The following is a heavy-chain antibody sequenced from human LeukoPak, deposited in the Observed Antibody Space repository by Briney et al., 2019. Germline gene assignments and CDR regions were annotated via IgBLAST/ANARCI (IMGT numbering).Heavy chain of an antibody. V-gene: IGHV3-30*04. CDR3: ARGPYRSSWYFGWFDP. CDR1: GFTFSSYA. Sequence: GRSLRLSCAASGFTFSSYAMHWVRQAPGKGLEWVAVISYDGSNKYYADSVKGRFTISRDNSKNTLYLQMNSLRAEDTAVYYCARGPYRSSWYFGWFDPWGQGTLVTVSS. CDR2: ISYDGSNK. D-gene: IGHD6-13*01. J-gene: IGHJ5*02.